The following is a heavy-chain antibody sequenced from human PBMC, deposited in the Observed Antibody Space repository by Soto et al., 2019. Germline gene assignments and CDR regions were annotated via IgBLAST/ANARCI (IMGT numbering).Heavy chain of an antibody. D-gene: IGHD2-21*01. CDR2: INPSGGST. CDR3: AREASKYSGMDV. Sequence: AASVNVSCKSSGYTFTNYYIHWVRQAPGQGLERMGVINPSGGSTTYAQKFQGRVTMTRDTSTSTVYMELSSLISEDTTEYYCAREASKYSGMDVWGQGTTVTVSS. J-gene: IGHJ6*02. V-gene: IGHV1-46*01. CDR1: GYTFTNYY.